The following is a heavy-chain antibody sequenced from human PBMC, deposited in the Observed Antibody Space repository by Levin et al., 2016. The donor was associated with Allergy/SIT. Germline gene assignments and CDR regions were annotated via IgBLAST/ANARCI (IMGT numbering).Heavy chain of an antibody. D-gene: IGHD6-13*01. V-gene: IGHV1-69*01. J-gene: IGHJ6*02. Sequence: WVRQAPGQGLEWMGGIIPIFGTANYAQKFQGRVTITADESTSTAYMELSSLRSEDTAVYYCARGSIEAAAGMVPARYYYGMDVWGQGTTVTVSS. CDR3: ARGSIEAAAGMVPARYYYGMDV. CDR2: IIPIFGTA.